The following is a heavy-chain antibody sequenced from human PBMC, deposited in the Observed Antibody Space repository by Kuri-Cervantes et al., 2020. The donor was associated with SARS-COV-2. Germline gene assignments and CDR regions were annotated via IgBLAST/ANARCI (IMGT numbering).Heavy chain of an antibody. D-gene: IGHD2-2*01. CDR1: GCSISSGSYY. J-gene: IGHJ6*03. CDR3: ARSPPIVVVPAANPRNYYYYMDV. Sequence: SCTVSGCSISSGSYYWSWIRQPAGKGLEWIGRIYTSGSTNYNPSLKSRVTISVDTSKNQFSLKLSSVTAADTAVYYCARSPPIVVVPAANPRNYYYYMDVWGKGTTVTVSS. V-gene: IGHV4-61*02. CDR2: IYTSGST.